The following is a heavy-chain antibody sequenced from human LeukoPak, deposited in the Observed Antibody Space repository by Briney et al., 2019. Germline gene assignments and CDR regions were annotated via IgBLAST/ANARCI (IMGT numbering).Heavy chain of an antibody. D-gene: IGHD6-19*01. CDR2: IYYSGST. Sequence: SETLSLTCTVSGGSISSYYWRWLRQPPGKGLEWIGYIYYSGSTNYNPSLKSRVTISVDTYKNQFSLKLSSVTAADTAVYYCARGPPLYSSGWYAADAFDIWGQGTMVTVSS. CDR1: GGSISSYY. J-gene: IGHJ3*02. CDR3: ARGPPLYSSGWYAADAFDI. V-gene: IGHV4-59*01.